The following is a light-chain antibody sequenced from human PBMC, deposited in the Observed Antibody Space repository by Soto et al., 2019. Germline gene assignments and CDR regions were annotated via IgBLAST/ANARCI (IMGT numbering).Light chain of an antibody. J-gene: IGKJ4*01. CDR3: QQRASWPLT. Sequence: DTVLTQSPAILSLSPGERATLSCRARRSVTTGLAWYQQKPGQPPRLLLYDASNRAPGIPARFSGSGSGTDFTLTIGGLEPEDFAVYYCQQRASWPLTFGGGTRVEIK. CDR2: DAS. V-gene: IGKV3-11*01. CDR1: RSVTTG.